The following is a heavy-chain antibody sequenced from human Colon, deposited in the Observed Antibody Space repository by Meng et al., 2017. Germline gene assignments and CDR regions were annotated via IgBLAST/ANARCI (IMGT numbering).Heavy chain of an antibody. V-gene: IGHV4-38-2*01. Sequence: SETLSLTCAVSGDSISGGYYWGWIRQPPGKGLEWIGSCFHSGNTYYNPSLKSRVTISVDTSKNQFSLRLSSVTAADTAVYFCARSTSRGGSYHGMGVWGQGTTVTVSS. J-gene: IGHJ6*02. CDR2: CFHSGNT. CDR1: GDSISGGYY. CDR3: ARSTSRGGSYHGMGV. D-gene: IGHD3-16*01.